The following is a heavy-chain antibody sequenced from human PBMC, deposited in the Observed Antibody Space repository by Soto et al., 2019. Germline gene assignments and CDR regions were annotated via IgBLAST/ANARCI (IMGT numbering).Heavy chain of an antibody. CDR2: IKTDGSST. CDR1: GFTFSGYW. CDR3: ARDRRWEQWLTDAFDI. V-gene: IGHV3-74*01. Sequence: PGGSLRLSCAASGFTFSGYWMHWVRQAPGKGLVWVSGIKTDGSSTRYADSVKGRFTISRDNAKSTLYLQMNSLRAEDTAVYYCARDRRWEQWLTDAFDIWGQGTMVTVS. J-gene: IGHJ3*02. D-gene: IGHD6-19*01.